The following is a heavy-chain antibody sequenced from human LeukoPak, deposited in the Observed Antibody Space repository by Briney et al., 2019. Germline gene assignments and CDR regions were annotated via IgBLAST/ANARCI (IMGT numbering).Heavy chain of an antibody. Sequence: GGSLRLSCAASGFTFRSYAMSWVRQAPGKGLEWVSAISGSGGSTYYADSVKGRFTISRDNSKNTLYLQMNSLRAEDTAVYYCARDYGRRYCSSTSCYSDYYYYMDVWGKGTTVTVSS. CDR3: ARDYGRRYCSSTSCYSDYYYYMDV. J-gene: IGHJ6*03. CDR2: ISGSGGST. CDR1: GFTFRSYA. V-gene: IGHV3-23*01. D-gene: IGHD2-2*02.